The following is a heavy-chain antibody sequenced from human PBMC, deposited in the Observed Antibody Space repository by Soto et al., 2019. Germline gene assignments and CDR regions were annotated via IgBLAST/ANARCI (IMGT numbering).Heavy chain of an antibody. CDR3: ARAGGRDIVLVPAAT. V-gene: IGHV4-31*03. D-gene: IGHD2-2*01. CDR2: IYYNGRT. CDR1: GDSVSSGGYY. J-gene: IGHJ5*02. Sequence: SETLSLTCTASGDSVSSGGYYWSWIRQHPGKGLEWIGCIYYNGRTYYNPSLKSRVTISVDTSKKQLSLNLSSVTAADTAVYYCARAGGRDIVLVPAATWGQGTLVPVSS.